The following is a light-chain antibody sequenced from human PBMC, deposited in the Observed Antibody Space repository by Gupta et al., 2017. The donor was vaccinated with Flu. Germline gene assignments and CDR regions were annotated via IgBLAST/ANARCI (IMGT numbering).Light chain of an antibody. CDR3: PQADS. J-gene: IGKJ2*01. V-gene: IGKV1-39*01. CDR1: QSISSY. Sequence: DIQMTQSPSSLSASVGDRVTITCRASQSISSYLNREQQKPGKATKLLIYAASSFQSGVRSRLRGSGSGTDFTRTRSSMETEDCVTVYGPQADSFGQATKLQIK. CDR2: AAS.